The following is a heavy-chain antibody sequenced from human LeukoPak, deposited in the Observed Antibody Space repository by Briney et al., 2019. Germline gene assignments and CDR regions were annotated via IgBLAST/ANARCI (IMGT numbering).Heavy chain of an antibody. J-gene: IGHJ3*02. CDR1: GFTFSSYA. V-gene: IGHV3-23*03. D-gene: IGHD3-22*01. CDR3: ARGLFLSGYLDAFDI. CDR2: IYNDGRT. Sequence: GGSLRLSCAASGFTFSSYAMTWVRKAPGKGLEWVSLIYNDGRTYYADSVKGRCTISRDNLKNVLYLQMNSLKVEDTALYYCARGLFLSGYLDAFDIWGQGTVVTVSS.